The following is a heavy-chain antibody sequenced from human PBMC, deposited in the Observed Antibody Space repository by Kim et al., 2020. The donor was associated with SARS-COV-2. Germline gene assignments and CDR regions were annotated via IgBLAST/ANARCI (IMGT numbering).Heavy chain of an antibody. CDR1: GGTFSSYA. V-gene: IGHV1-69*04. CDR2: IIPILGIA. J-gene: IGHJ5*02. CDR3: ARDIFTMVRGVKVENWFDP. D-gene: IGHD3-10*01. Sequence: SVKVSCKASGGTFSSYAISWVRQAPGQGLEWMGRIIPILGIANYAQKFQGRVTITADKSTSTAYMELSSLRSEDTAVYYCARDIFTMVRGVKVENWFDPWGQGTLVTVSS.